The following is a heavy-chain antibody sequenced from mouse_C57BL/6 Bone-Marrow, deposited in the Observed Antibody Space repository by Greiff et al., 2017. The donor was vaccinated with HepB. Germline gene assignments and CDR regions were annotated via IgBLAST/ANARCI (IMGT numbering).Heavy chain of an antibody. J-gene: IGHJ4*01. CDR2: IDPSDSET. D-gene: IGHD1-1*01. CDR1: GYTFTSYW. V-gene: IGHV1-52*01. CDR3: ARSRLAITTVVATEAMDY. Sequence: QVQLQQPGAELVRPGSSVKLSCKASGYTFTSYWMHWVKQRPIQGLEWIGNIDPSDSETHYNQKFKDKATLTVDKSSSTAYMQLSSLTSEDSAVYYCARSRLAITTVVATEAMDYWGQGTSVTVSS.